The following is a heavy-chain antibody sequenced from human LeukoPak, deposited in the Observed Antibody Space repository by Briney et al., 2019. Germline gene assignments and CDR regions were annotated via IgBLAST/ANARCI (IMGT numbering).Heavy chain of an antibody. J-gene: IGHJ4*02. D-gene: IGHD4-17*01. Sequence: PGGSLRLSCAASGFTFSSYSMNWVRQAPGKGLEWVSSISGRSSYIYYADSVKGRFTISRDNAKSSLYLQMNSLRAEDTAVYYCARGPTTVTPFDYWGQGTLVTVSS. V-gene: IGHV3-21*01. CDR1: GFTFSSYS. CDR2: ISGRSSYI. CDR3: ARGPTTVTPFDY.